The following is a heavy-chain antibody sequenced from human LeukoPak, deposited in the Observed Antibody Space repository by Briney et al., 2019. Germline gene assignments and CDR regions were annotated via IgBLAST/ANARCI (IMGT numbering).Heavy chain of an antibody. CDR3: ARVPTYYYGSGSYYSTTHDNWFDP. V-gene: IGHV3-11*01. Sequence: GGSLRLSCAASGFTSSDYYMSWIRQAPGKGLEWVSYISSSGSTIYYADSVKGRFTISRDNAKNSLYLQMNSPRGEDTAVYYCARVPTYYYGSGSYYSTTHDNWFDPWGQGTLVTVSS. CDR2: ISSSGSTI. CDR1: GFTSSDYY. D-gene: IGHD3-10*01. J-gene: IGHJ5*02.